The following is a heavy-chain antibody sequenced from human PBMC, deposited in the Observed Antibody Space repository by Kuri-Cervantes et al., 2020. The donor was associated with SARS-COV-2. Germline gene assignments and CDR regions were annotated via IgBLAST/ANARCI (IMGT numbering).Heavy chain of an antibody. D-gene: IGHD2-2*01. CDR3: ARGDIVVVPAGYYYYYYGMDV. CDR2: INPNSGGT. CDR1: GYTFTGYY. J-gene: IGHJ6*02. V-gene: IGHV1-2*04. Sequence: ASVKVSCKASGYTFTGYYMHWVRQAPGQGLEWMGWINPNSGGTNYAQKFQGWVTMTRDTSISTAYMELSRLRSDDTAVYYCARGDIVVVPAGYYYYYYGMDVWGQGTMVTVSS.